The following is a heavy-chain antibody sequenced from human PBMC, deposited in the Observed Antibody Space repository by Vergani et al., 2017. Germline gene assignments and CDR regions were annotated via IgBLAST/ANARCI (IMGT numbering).Heavy chain of an antibody. CDR2: IYPGDSDT. J-gene: IGHJ4*02. D-gene: IGHD1-26*01. CDR1: GYRFTMHW. V-gene: IGHV5-51*01. Sequence: EVQLVQSGPEVKKPGESLKISCKASGYRFTMHWIGWVRQMPGKGLELMGIIYPGDSDTRYSPSFQGQVTISADKSISTAYLQWSSLKVSDPAMYYCGKGGATTSPPYFDYWGQGTLVTVSA. CDR3: GKGGATTSPPYFDY.